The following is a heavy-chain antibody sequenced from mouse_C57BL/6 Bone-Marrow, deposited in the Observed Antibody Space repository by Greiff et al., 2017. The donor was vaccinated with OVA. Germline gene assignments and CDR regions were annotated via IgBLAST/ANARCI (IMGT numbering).Heavy chain of an antibody. CDR2: IDPETGGT. CDR1: GYTFTDYE. Sequence: VQLMESGAELVRPGASVTLSCKASGYTFTDYEMHWVKQTPVHGLEWIGAIDPETGGTAYNQKFKGKAILTADKSSSTAYMELRSLTSEDSAVYYCTRGYSNCYAMDYWGQGTSVTVSA. CDR3: TRGYSNCYAMDY. V-gene: IGHV1-15*01. J-gene: IGHJ4*01. D-gene: IGHD2-5*01.